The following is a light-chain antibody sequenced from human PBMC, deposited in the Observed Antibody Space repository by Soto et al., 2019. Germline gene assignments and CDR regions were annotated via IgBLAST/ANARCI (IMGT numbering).Light chain of an antibody. CDR2: KAS. Sequence: SYELTQPPSVSVSPGQTARLTCSGDALPKQYAYWYQQKPGQAPVLVIYKASERPSGIPERFSGSSSGTTVTLTISGVQAEDEADYYWQSADSSGTCVVFGGGTQLTVL. CDR3: QSADSSGTCVV. CDR1: ALPKQY. J-gene: IGLJ2*01. V-gene: IGLV3-25*02.